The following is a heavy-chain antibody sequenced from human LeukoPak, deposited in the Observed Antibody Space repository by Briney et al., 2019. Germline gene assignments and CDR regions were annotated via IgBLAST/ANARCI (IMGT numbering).Heavy chain of an antibody. D-gene: IGHD3-9*01. CDR1: GFTLSSYS. Sequence: PGGSLRLSCAASGFTLSSYSMNWVRQAPEKGLEWVSSISSSSSYIYYADSVKGRFTISRDNAKNSLYLQMNSLRAEDTAVYYCARGGSNYDILTGYSYFDYWGQGTLVTVSS. CDR3: ARGGSNYDILTGYSYFDY. J-gene: IGHJ4*02. V-gene: IGHV3-21*01. CDR2: ISSSSSYI.